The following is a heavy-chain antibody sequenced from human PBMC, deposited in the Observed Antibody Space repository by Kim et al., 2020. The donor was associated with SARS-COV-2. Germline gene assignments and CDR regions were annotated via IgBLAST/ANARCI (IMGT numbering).Heavy chain of an antibody. CDR1: GFTFSSYA. CDR3: ARVEGYYYDSSGEGYPSP. Sequence: GGSLRLSCGASGFTFSSYAMHWVRQAPGKGLEWVAVISYDGSNKYYADSVKGRFTISRDNSKNTLYLQMNSLRAEDTAVYYCARVEGYYYDSSGEGYPSPWSQGTLVTVSS. D-gene: IGHD3-22*01. CDR2: ISYDGSNK. V-gene: IGHV3-30-3*01. J-gene: IGHJ5*02.